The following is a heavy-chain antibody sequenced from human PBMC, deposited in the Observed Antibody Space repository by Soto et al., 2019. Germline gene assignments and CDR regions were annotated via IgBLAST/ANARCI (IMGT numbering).Heavy chain of an antibody. CDR3: ARVLTTLSPFSHYMDV. J-gene: IGHJ6*03. Sequence: GGSLRLSCAASGFTFSDYYMSWIRQAPGKGLEWVSYISSSGSTIYYADSVKGRFTISRDNAKNSLYLQMNSLRAEDTAVYYCARVLTTLSPFSHYMDVWGKGTTVTVSS. D-gene: IGHD3-3*01. CDR1: GFTFSDYY. V-gene: IGHV3-11*01. CDR2: ISSSGSTI.